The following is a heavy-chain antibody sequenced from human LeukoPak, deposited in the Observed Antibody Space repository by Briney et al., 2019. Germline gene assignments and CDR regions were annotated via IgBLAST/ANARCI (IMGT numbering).Heavy chain of an antibody. CDR2: ISSSGGST. D-gene: IGHD1-20*01. CDR1: GFTFSSYS. V-gene: IGHV3-23*01. CDR3: AKKMSITAASQVDY. J-gene: IGHJ4*02. Sequence: PGGSLRLSCAASGFTFSSYSMSWVRQVPGKGLEWVSAISSSGGSTDYTDSVKGRFTISRDNSKNTLYLQMNSLRAEDTAVYYCAKKMSITAASQVDYWGQGTLVTVSS.